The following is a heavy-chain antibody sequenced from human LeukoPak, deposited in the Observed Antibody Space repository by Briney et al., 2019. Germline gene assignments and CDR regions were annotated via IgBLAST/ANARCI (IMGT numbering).Heavy chain of an antibody. CDR2: IYYSGST. J-gene: IGHJ4*02. V-gene: IGHV4-39*01. CDR1: GGSISSSSYY. CDR3: ARLGYYYGSGTEYYFDY. D-gene: IGHD3-10*01. Sequence: SETLSLTCTVSGGSISSSSYYWGWIRQPPGKGLEWIGSIYYSGSTYYNPSLKSRVTISVDTSKNQFSLKLSSVTAADTAVYYCARLGYYYGSGTEYYFDYWGQGTLVTVSS.